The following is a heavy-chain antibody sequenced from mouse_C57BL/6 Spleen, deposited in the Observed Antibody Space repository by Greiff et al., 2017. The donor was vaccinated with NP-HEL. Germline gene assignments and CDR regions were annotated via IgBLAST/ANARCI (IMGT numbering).Heavy chain of an antibody. Sequence: EVKVVESGGDLVKPGGSLKLSCAASGFTFSSYGMSWVRQTPDKRLEWVATISSGGSYTYYPDSVKGRFTISRDNAKNTLYLQMSSLKSEDTAMYYCASLWDGAYWGQGTLVTVSA. V-gene: IGHV5-6*01. CDR1: GFTFSSYG. D-gene: IGHD4-1*01. J-gene: IGHJ3*01. CDR3: ASLWDGAY. CDR2: ISSGGSYT.